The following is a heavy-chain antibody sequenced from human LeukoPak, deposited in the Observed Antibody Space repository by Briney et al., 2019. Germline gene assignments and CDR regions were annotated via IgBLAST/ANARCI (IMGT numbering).Heavy chain of an antibody. J-gene: IGHJ4*02. CDR1: GFTFTSSA. CDR2: IVVGSGNT. CDR3: AASLAGGSIAARREG. D-gene: IGHD6-6*01. Sequence: SVKVSCKASGFTFTSSAVQWVRQARGQRLEWIGWIVVGSGNTNYAQKFQERVTITRDMSTSTAYMELSSLRSEDTAVYYCAASLAGGSIAARREGWGQGTLVTVSS. V-gene: IGHV1-58*01.